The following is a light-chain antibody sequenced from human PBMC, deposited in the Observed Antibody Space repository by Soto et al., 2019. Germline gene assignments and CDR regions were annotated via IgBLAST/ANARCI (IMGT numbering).Light chain of an antibody. CDR3: SSYAGSNNLV. V-gene: IGLV2-8*01. J-gene: IGLJ2*01. CDR2: EVS. CDR1: SSDLGDYNY. Sequence: QSALTQPPSASGSPGQSVTISCTGTSSDLGDYNYVSWYQHHPGKAPKLILYEVSERPSGVPDRFSGSKSGDTASLTVSGLQPEEEADYYCSSYAGSNNLVFGGGTKLTVL.